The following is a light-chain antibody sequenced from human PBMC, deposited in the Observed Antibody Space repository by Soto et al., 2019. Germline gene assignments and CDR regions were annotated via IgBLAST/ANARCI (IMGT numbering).Light chain of an antibody. CDR2: EVS. V-gene: IGLV2-14*01. Sequence: QSALTQPASVSGSPGQSITISCTGSSTDIGFYDFVSWYQQHPGKAPRLVIYEVSGRPSGISVRFSGSNSGNTASLTISGLQADDEGDDYCSSYTKNTTAYVFGTGTKRTVL. CDR1: STDIGFYDF. J-gene: IGLJ1*01. CDR3: SSYTKNTTAYV.